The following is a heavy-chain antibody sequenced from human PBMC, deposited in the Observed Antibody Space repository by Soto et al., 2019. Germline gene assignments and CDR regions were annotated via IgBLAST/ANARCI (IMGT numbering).Heavy chain of an antibody. J-gene: IGHJ4*02. CDR3: ARVGGLAVAGTEDY. Sequence: QVQLQESGPGLVKPSQTLSLTCTVSGGSISSGVYYWSWIRQPPGKGLEWIGYIYYSGSTYYNPSLKSRVTISVDPSKNQFSLKLSSVTAADTAVYYCARVGGLAVAGTEDYWGQGTLVTVSS. D-gene: IGHD6-19*01. CDR1: GGSISSGVYY. V-gene: IGHV4-30-4*01. CDR2: IYYSGST.